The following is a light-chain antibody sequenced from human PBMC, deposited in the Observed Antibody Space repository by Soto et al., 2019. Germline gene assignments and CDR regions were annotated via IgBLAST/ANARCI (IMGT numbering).Light chain of an antibody. Sequence: IRMTQSPSSLSASTGDRVTITCRASQGISSYLAWYQQKPGKAPKLLIYAASTLQSGVRSRFSGSGSGTDFTLTISCLQSEDFATYDCQQYYSYPLTFGGGTKVEIK. V-gene: IGKV1-8*01. CDR3: QQYYSYPLT. CDR2: AAS. CDR1: QGISSY. J-gene: IGKJ4*01.